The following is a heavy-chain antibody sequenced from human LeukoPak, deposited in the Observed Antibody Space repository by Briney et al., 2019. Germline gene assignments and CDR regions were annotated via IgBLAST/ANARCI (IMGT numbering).Heavy chain of an antibody. CDR1: GYTFTGYY. J-gene: IGHJ4*02. D-gene: IGHD5-18*01. V-gene: IGHV1-2*06. CDR2: INPNSGGT. Sequence: GASVKVSFKASGYTFTGYYMHWVRQAPGQGLEWMGRINPNSGGTNYAQKFQGRVTMTRDTSISTAYMELSRLRSDDTAVYYCAREGSPRYSYGYVPTDFDYWGQGTLVTVSS. CDR3: AREGSPRYSYGYVPTDFDY.